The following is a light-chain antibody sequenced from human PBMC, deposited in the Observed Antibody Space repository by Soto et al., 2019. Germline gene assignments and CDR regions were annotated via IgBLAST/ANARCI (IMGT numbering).Light chain of an antibody. CDR3: QQYGSSPPIT. V-gene: IGKV1-8*01. Sequence: AIRMTQSPSSLSASAGDRVAIACRASQDVGRYLAWYQQKPGQAPKLLIYGASSRATGIPDRFSGSGSGTDFTLTISRLEPEDFAVYYCQQYGSSPPITFGQGTRLEIK. CDR1: QDVGRY. CDR2: GAS. J-gene: IGKJ5*01.